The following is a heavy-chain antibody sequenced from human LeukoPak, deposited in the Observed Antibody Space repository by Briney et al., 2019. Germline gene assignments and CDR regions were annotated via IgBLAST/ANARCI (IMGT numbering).Heavy chain of an antibody. Sequence: ASVKVSCTASGYTFTGYYMHWVRQAPGQGLEWMGWINPNSGGTNYAQKFQGRVTMTRDTSISTAYMELSRLRSDDTAVYYCARAVGYGSGSYSPYYYYGMDVWGQGTTVTVSS. J-gene: IGHJ6*02. CDR3: ARAVGYGSGSYSPYYYYGMDV. V-gene: IGHV1-2*02. D-gene: IGHD3-10*01. CDR2: INPNSGGT. CDR1: GYTFTGYY.